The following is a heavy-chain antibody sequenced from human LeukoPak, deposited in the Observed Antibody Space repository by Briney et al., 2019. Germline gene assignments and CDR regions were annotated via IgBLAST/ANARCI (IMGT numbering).Heavy chain of an antibody. Sequence: GGSLRLSCAASGFTFSSYGMHWVRQAPGKGLEWVAVIWYDGRNKFYADSLNGRFTISRDNSKNTLYLQMNSLRAEDTAVYYCARVNRGDAFDIWGQGTLVTVSS. D-gene: IGHD3-16*02. V-gene: IGHV3-33*01. CDR3: ARVNRGDAFDI. CDR1: GFTFSSYG. CDR2: IWYDGRNK. J-gene: IGHJ3*02.